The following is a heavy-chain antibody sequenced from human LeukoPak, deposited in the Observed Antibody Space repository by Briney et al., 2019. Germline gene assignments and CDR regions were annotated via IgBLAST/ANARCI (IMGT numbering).Heavy chain of an antibody. CDR2: ISSSSSYI. V-gene: IGHV3-21*01. CDR1: GFTFSSYS. J-gene: IGHJ4*02. D-gene: IGHD1-26*01. Sequence: GRSLRLSCAASGFTFSSYSMNWVRQAPGKGLEWVSSISSSSSYIYYADSVKGRSTISRDNAKNSLYLQMNSLRAEDTAVYYCARDGPPQWELLPVYFDYWGQGTLVTVSS. CDR3: ARDGPPQWELLPVYFDY.